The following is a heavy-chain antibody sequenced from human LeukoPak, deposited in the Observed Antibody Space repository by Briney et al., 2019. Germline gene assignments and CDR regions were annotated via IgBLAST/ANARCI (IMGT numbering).Heavy chain of an antibody. D-gene: IGHD3-3*01. V-gene: IGHV1-2*02. CDR1: GYTFTGYY. CDR2: INPNSGGT. CDR3: AKSVRFLEWLSSPEY. J-gene: IGHJ4*02. Sequence: ASVKVSCKASGYTFTGYYMHWVRQAPGQGLEWMGWINPNSGGTNYAQKFQGRVTMTRDTSISTAYMELSRLRSDDTAVYYCAKSVRFLEWLSSPEYWGQGTLVTVSS.